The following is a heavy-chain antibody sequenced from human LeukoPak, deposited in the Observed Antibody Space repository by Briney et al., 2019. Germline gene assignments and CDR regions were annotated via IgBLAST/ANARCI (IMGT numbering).Heavy chain of an antibody. D-gene: IGHD1-26*01. CDR1: GFTFSSYS. Sequence: GGSLRLSCAASGFTFSSYSMNWVRQAPGKGLEWVSYISSSSSTIYYADSVKGRFTISRDNSKNTLYLQMNSLRAEDTAVYYCAKDQRVSYQWELDYWGQRTLVTVSS. CDR3: AKDQRVSYQWELDY. V-gene: IGHV3-48*01. J-gene: IGHJ4*02. CDR2: ISSSSSTI.